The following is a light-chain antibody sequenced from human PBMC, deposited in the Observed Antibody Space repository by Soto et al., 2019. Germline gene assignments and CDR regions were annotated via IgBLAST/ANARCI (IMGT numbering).Light chain of an antibody. CDR3: EQYVDMWT. Sequence: EVRLSQPPGTLSLSPGERATLNCRASQSVRSSYLAWYQQQPGQAPRLLIPGAYRRATGIPDRFSGSGSGTDFTHCINILEPEDFAVYFCEQYVDMWTFGQGAKA. CDR2: GAY. CDR1: QSVRSSY. J-gene: IGKJ1*01. V-gene: IGKV3-20*01.